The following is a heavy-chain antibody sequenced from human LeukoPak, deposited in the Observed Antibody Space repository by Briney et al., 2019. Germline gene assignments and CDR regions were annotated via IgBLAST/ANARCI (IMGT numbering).Heavy chain of an antibody. V-gene: IGHV1-18*01. CDR3: ARGSRWEHLDY. Sequence: ASVKVSCKASGYSFSTYGITWVRQAPGQGLEWVGWISAYNGNTNYAQKLQGRVTMTTDTSTNTAYMELGSLRSDDTAVYYCARGSRWEHLDYWGQGTLVTVSS. J-gene: IGHJ4*02. CDR2: ISAYNGNT. D-gene: IGHD1-26*01. CDR1: GYSFSTYG.